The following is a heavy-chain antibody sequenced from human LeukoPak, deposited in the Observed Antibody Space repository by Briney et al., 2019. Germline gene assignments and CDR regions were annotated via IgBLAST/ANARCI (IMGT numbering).Heavy chain of an antibody. Sequence: SETLSLTCTVSGGSLSSYYWSCIRQPPGKGLEWGGNIFYSGSTNYHPSLKSRVTMSVDTSKNQFSLKLTSVTAADTAVYFCARMGSSGYYPYYFDYWGQGTLVTVSS. CDR2: IFYSGST. J-gene: IGHJ4*02. CDR1: GGSLSSYY. CDR3: ARMGSSGYYPYYFDY. V-gene: IGHV4-59*08. D-gene: IGHD3-22*01.